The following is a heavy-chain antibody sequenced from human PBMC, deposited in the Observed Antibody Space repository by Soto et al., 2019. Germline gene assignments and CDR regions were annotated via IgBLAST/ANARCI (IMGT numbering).Heavy chain of an antibody. Sequence: GSLRLSCAASGFTFSSYAMSWVRQAPGKGLEWVSTISGSGGNAYYADSVKGRFSISRDNSKNTLRLQMNSLRADDTAVYYCAKDGASGSYPPYYYFGMDVWGQGTTVTVSS. CDR2: ISGSGGNA. J-gene: IGHJ6*02. D-gene: IGHD1-26*01. V-gene: IGHV3-23*01. CDR1: GFTFSSYA. CDR3: AKDGASGSYPPYYYFGMDV.